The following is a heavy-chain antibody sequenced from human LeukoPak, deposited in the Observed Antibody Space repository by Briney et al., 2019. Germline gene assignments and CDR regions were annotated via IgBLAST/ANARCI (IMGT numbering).Heavy chain of an antibody. Sequence: GASVKVSCKASGGTFSSYAISWVRQAPGQGLEWMGGIIPIFGTANCAQKFQGRVTITADKSTSTAYMELSSLRSEDTAVYYCAINSYGDYYYYYYMDVWGKGTTVTVSS. D-gene: IGHD5-18*01. V-gene: IGHV1-69*06. CDR3: AINSYGDYYYYYYMDV. CDR1: GGTFSSYA. CDR2: IIPIFGTA. J-gene: IGHJ6*03.